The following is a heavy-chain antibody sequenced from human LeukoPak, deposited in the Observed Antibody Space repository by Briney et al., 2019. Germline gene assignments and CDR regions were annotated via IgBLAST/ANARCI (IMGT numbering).Heavy chain of an antibody. Sequence: SETLSLTCTVSGGSVSSGSYYWSWIRQPPGKGLEWIGYIYYSGSTNYNPSLKGRVTISVDTSKNQFSLKLSSVTAADTAVYYCARVGPPYSGYDTYYFDYWGQGTLVTVSS. J-gene: IGHJ4*02. CDR2: IYYSGST. CDR3: ARVGPPYSGYDTYYFDY. D-gene: IGHD5-12*01. V-gene: IGHV4-61*01. CDR1: GGSVSSGSYY.